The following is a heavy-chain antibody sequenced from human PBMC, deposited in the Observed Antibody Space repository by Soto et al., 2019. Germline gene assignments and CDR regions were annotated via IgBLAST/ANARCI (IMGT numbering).Heavy chain of an antibody. CDR1: GFTFSSYA. V-gene: IGHV3-23*01. D-gene: IGHD2-15*01. J-gene: IGHJ4*02. CDR2: ISGSGGST. CDR3: AKVCSGGSCYGYYFDY. Sequence: PGGSLRLSCAASGFTFSSYAMSWVRQAPGKGLEWVSAISGSGGSTYYADSVKGRFTISRDNSKNTLYLQMNSLRAEDTAVYYCAKVCSGGSCYGYYFDYWGQGTLVTVSS.